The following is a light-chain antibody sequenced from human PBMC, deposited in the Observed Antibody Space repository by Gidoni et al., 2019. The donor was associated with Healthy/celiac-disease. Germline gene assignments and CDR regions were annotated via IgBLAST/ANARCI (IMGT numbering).Light chain of an antibody. J-gene: IGKJ1*01. Sequence: IQLTQSPCSLSASVGYRVTITCRASQGISSYLAWYQQKPGKAPKLLIYAASTLQSGVPSRFSGSGSGTDFTLTISSLQPEDFATYYCQQLNSYPRTFGQGTKVEIK. V-gene: IGKV1-9*01. CDR2: AAS. CDR1: QGISSY. CDR3: QQLNSYPRT.